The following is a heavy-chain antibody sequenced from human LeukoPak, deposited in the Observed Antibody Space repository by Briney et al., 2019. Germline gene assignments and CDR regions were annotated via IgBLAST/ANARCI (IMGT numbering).Heavy chain of an antibody. Sequence: GRSLRLSCAASGYTFSSYAMHWVRQAPGKGLEWVAVISDDGSDEYYADSVKGRFSISRDSSRNTVYLQMDSLRAEDTAVYYCARAVRAHMDGWGSGTKVTVSS. CDR1: GYTFSSYA. J-gene: IGHJ6*03. V-gene: IGHV3-30*01. D-gene: IGHD3-10*01. CDR2: ISDDGSDE. CDR3: ARAVRAHMDG.